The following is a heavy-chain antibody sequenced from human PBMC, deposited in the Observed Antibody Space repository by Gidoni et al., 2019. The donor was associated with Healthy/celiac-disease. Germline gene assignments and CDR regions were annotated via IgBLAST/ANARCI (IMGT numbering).Heavy chain of an antibody. CDR3: ARAKDSSSWYNWFDP. CDR2: ISYDGSNK. D-gene: IGHD6-13*01. Sequence: QVQLVESGGGVVQPGRSLRLSCAASGFTFSSYAMHWVRQAPGKGLEWVAVISYDGSNKYYADSVKGRFTISRDNSKNTLYLQMNSLRAEDTAVYYCARAKDSSSWYNWFDPWGQGTLVTVSS. J-gene: IGHJ5*02. V-gene: IGHV3-30-3*01. CDR1: GFTFSSYA.